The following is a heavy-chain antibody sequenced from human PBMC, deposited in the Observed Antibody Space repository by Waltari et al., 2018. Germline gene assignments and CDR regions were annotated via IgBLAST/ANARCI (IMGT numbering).Heavy chain of an antibody. V-gene: IGHV1-69*08. CDR2: ITPIFGTA. CDR3: AGSVNYYYYGMDV. CDR1: GGTFSSYA. D-gene: IGHD3-10*01. Sequence: QVQLVQSGAEVKKPGSSVKVSCKASGGTFSSYAISWVRQAPGQGLEWMGRITPIFGTANYAQKFQGRVKNTAEKSTSTGCMELSSLRSEDTAVYYCAGSVNYYYYGMDVWSQGTTVTVS. J-gene: IGHJ6*02.